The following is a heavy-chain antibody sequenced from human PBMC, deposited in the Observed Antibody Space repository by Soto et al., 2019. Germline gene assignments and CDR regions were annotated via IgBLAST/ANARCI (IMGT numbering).Heavy chain of an antibody. CDR2: IYHSGST. D-gene: IGHD3-3*01. Sequence: PSETLSLTCAVSSDSISSSNWGRWVHQPPGKGLEWIGEIYHSGSTNYNPSPKSRVTISVDKSKNQFSLKLSSVTAADTAVYYCARWGDYDFWSGYRPHPIDAFDIWGQGTMVTVSS. J-gene: IGHJ3*02. V-gene: IGHV4-4*02. CDR1: SDSISSSNW. CDR3: ARWGDYDFWSGYRPHPIDAFDI.